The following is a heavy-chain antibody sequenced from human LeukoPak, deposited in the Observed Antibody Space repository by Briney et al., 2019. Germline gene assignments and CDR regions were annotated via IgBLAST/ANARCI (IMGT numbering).Heavy chain of an antibody. CDR3: TRDNIAGSGSSD. V-gene: IGHV3-30-3*01. CDR2: ISYDGGHI. J-gene: IGHJ4*02. D-gene: IGHD3-10*01. CDR1: GFTFSTYA. Sequence: GGSLRLSCAASGFTFSTYAVHWVRQAPGKGLEWVAVISYDGGHIYYADSVKGRFTISRDNSKNTLYLQMNSLRSEDTALYYCTRDNIAGSGSSDWGQGTLVTVSS.